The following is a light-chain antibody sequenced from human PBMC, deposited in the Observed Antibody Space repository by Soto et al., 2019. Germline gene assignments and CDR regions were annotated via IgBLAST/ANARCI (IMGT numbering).Light chain of an antibody. CDR3: SSFRSGSVVL. CDR1: SSDVGGYNY. CDR2: GVT. Sequence: QSVLTQTASVSGSPGQSITISCTGTSSDVGGYNYVSWYQQHQGKAPKLVIYGVTYRPSGVSARFSGSKFQNTASLTISGLQAEDEADYYCSSFRSGSVVLFGGGTKVTVL. V-gene: IGLV2-14*01. J-gene: IGLJ3*02.